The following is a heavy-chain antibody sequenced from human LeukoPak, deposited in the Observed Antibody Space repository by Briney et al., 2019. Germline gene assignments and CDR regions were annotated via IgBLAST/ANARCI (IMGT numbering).Heavy chain of an antibody. CDR3: ARRGDGGRSFDY. CDR1: GFTFDDYA. CDR2: ISWNSGSI. D-gene: IGHD4-23*01. V-gene: IGHV3-9*01. Sequence: GRSLRLSCAASGFTFDDYAMHWVRQAPGKGLEWVSGISWNSGSIGYADSVKGRFTISRDNSKNTLYLQVNSLRAEDTAVYYCARRGDGGRSFDYWGQGTLVTVSS. J-gene: IGHJ4*02.